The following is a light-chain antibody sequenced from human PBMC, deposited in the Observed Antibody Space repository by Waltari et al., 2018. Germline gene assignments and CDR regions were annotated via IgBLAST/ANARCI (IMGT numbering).Light chain of an antibody. J-gene: IGKJ1*01. CDR3: QKYNSAPWT. CDR1: QGINNY. V-gene: IGKV1-27*01. Sequence: DIQMTQSPSSLSASVGDRITITCRASQGINNYLAWYQQKPGKVHKLLIYSASTLQSWVPSRFSGSGSGTDFTLTISSLQPEDVATYYCQKYNSAPWTFGQGTKVEIK. CDR2: SAS.